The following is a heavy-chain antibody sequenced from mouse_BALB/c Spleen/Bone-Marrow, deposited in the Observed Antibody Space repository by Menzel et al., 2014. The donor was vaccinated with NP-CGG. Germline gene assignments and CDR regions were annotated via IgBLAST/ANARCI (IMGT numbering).Heavy chain of an antibody. V-gene: IGHV1S41*01. CDR2: IAPGSGST. CDR3: AQFPVYYGNYGAMDY. D-gene: IGHD2-1*01. J-gene: IGHJ4*01. Sequence: DLVKPGASVKLSCKASGYTFTSYWINWIKQRPGQGLEWIGRIAPGSGSTYYNEMFKGKATLTVDTSSSTAFNQLSILSSEDSAVYFCAQFPVYYGNYGAMDYWGQGTSVTVSS. CDR1: GYTFTSYW.